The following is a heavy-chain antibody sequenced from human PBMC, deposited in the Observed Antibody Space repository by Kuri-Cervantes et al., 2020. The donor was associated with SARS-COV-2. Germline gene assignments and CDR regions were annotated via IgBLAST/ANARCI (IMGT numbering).Heavy chain of an antibody. J-gene: IGHJ5*02. CDR3: ARESGETVSSWESWFDP. CDR1: DGSISSSSYY. Sequence: SEPLTLTCTVSDGSISSSSYYWGWIRQPPGKGLEWIGSIYYSGSTYYNPSLKSRVTISVDTSKNHFSLRLSSVTAADTAVYYCARESGETVSSWESWFDPWGQGTLVTVSS. V-gene: IGHV4-39*02. CDR2: IYYSGST. D-gene: IGHD6-13*01.